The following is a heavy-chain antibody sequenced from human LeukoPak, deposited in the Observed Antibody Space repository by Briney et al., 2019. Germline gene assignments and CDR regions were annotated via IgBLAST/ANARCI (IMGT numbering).Heavy chain of an antibody. CDR1: GYIFTNYY. CDR3: VTVEREYFDTSGYFNY. V-gene: IGHV1-24*01. J-gene: IGHJ4*02. D-gene: IGHD3-22*01. CDR2: FDPEDGEI. Sequence: ASVKVSCKASGYIFTNYYLYWVRQAPGKGLEWMGGFDPEDGEIIYAQKFQGRVTMTEDTPTDTAYMELSSLRSDDTAIYYCVTVEREYFDTSGYFNYWGQGTLVTVSA.